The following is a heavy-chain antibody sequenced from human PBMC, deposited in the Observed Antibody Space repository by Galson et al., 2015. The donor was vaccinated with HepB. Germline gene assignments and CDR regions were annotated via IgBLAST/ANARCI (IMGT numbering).Heavy chain of an antibody. J-gene: IGHJ6*02. CDR3: ARDTPYGSGSYNYYYGMDV. CDR1: GYTFTSYG. D-gene: IGHD3-10*01. Sequence: SVKVSCKASGYTFTSYGISWVRQAPGQGLEWMGWISAYNGNTNYAQKLQGRVTMTTDTSTSTAYMELRSLRSDDTAVYYCARDTPYGSGSYNYYYGMDVWGQGTTVTVSS. CDR2: ISAYNGNT. V-gene: IGHV1-18*01.